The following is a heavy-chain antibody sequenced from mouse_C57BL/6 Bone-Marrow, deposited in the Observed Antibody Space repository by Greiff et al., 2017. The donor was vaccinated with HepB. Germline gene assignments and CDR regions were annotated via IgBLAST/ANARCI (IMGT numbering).Heavy chain of an antibody. CDR2: INPSSGYT. Sequence: QVQLKESGAELARPGASVKMSCKASGYTFTSYTMHWVKQRPGQGLEWIGYINPSSGYTKYNQKFKDKATLTADKSSSTAYMQLSSLTSEDSAVYYCARPPNYYGRDYWGQGTTLTVSS. V-gene: IGHV1-4*01. CDR1: GYTFTSYT. J-gene: IGHJ2*01. CDR3: ARPPNYYGRDY. D-gene: IGHD1-1*01.